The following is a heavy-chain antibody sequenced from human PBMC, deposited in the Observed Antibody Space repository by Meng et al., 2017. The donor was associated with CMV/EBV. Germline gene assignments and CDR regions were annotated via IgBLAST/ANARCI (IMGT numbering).Heavy chain of an antibody. J-gene: IGHJ6*02. V-gene: IGHV3-33*01. CDR3: ARALCGGDCYSYYYYYGMDV. CDR1: GFTFSSYG. CDR2: IWYDGSNK. D-gene: IGHD2-21*01. Sequence: GESLKISCAASGFTFSSYGIHWVRQAPGRGLEWVAVIWYDGSNKYYADSVKGRFTISRDNSKNTLYLQMNSLRAEDTAVYYCARALCGGDCYSYYYYYGMDVWGQGTTVTVSS.